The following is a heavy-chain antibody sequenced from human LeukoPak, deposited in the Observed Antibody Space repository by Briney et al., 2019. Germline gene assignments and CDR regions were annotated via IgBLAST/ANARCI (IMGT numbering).Heavy chain of an antibody. CDR3: ARDQYYDFWSGYYPGGYYYYYMDV. Sequence: GGSLRLSCAASGFTFSSYWMSWVRQAPGKGLEWVANIKQDGSEKYYVDSVKGRFTISRDNAKNSLYLQMNSLRAEDTAVYYCARDQYYDFWSGYYPGGYYYYYMDVWGKGTTVTVSS. D-gene: IGHD3-3*01. V-gene: IGHV3-7*01. J-gene: IGHJ6*03. CDR2: IKQDGSEK. CDR1: GFTFSSYW.